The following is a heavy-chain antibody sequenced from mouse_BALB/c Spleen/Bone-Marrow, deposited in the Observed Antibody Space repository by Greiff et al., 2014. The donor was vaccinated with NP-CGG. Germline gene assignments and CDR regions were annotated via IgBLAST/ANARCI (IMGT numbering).Heavy chain of an antibody. Sequence: QVQLQHSGPELLKPGASVKMSCKASGYTFTDYVITWVKQSTGQGLEWIGEIYPGSGSTYYNEKFKGKATLTADKSSNTAYMQLGSLTSEYSAVYFCARLDGNCRYAMDYWGQGTPVTVST. CDR3: ARLDGNCRYAMDY. CDR2: IYPGSGST. D-gene: IGHD2-1*01. J-gene: IGHJ4*01. CDR1: GYTFTDYV. V-gene: IGHV1-77*01.